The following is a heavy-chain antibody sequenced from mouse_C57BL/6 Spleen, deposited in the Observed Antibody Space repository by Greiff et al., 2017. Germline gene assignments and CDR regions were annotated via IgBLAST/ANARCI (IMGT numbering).Heavy chain of an antibody. CDR3: ARKGTLPYYAMDY. CDR1: GYSFTNYL. D-gene: IGHD2-10*01. V-gene: IGHV1-54*01. J-gene: IGHJ4*01. CDR2: INPGSGGT. Sequence: QVQLQQSGAELVRPGTSVKVSCKASGYSFTNYLIEWVKQRPGQGLEWIGVINPGSGGTNYNEKFKGKAKLTADKSSSTAYMQLSSLTSEDSAVYFCARKGTLPYYAMDYWGQGTSVTVSS.